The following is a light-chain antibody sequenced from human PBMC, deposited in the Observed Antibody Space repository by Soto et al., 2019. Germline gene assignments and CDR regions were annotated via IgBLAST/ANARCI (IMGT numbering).Light chain of an antibody. J-gene: IGKJ1*01. CDR1: QSVNSN. Sequence: EMVMTQSPATLSVSPGERATLSCRASQSVNSNLAWYQQKPGQAPRLLIYGASTRATDIPARFSGSGSGTESTPTITRLHAEDFAVYYCQQYNNWPRTFGQGTKVEIK. CDR3: QQYNNWPRT. V-gene: IGKV3-15*01. CDR2: GAS.